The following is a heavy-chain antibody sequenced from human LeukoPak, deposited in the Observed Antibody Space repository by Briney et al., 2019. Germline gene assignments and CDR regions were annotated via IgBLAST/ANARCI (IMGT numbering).Heavy chain of an antibody. Sequence: ASVKVSCKASGYTFTSYYMHWVRQAPGQGLEWMGWINPNSGGTNYAQKFQGRVTMTRDTSISTAYMELSRLRSDDTAVYYCARADYDFWSGYYGGTNWFDPWGQGTLVTVSS. CDR3: ARADYDFWSGYYGGTNWFDP. V-gene: IGHV1-2*02. J-gene: IGHJ5*02. D-gene: IGHD3-3*01. CDR2: INPNSGGT. CDR1: GYTFTSYY.